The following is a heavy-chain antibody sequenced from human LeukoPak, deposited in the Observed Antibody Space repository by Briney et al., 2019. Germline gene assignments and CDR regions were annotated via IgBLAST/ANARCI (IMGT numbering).Heavy chain of an antibody. J-gene: IGHJ3*02. CDR2: IYYSGST. CDR1: GGSISSYY. CDR3: ARPIGDATMVGAFDI. V-gene: IGHV4-59*08. D-gene: IGHD5-12*01. Sequence: PSETLSLTCTVSGGSISSYYWSWIRQTPGKGLEWIGDIYYSGSTNYNPSLKSRVTISVDTSKNQFSLKLTSVTAADTALYYCARPIGDATMVGAFDIWGQGTMVTVSS.